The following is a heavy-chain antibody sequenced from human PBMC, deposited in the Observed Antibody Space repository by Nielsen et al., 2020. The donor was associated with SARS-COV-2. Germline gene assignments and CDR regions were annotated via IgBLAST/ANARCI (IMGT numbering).Heavy chain of an antibody. Sequence: ASVKVSCKASGYTFTGYYMHWVRQAPGQGLEWMGRINPNSGGTNYAQKFQGRVTMTRDTSISTAYMELSRLRSDDTAVYYCARRGVGAYNCGGDCPYYYYYGMDVWGQGTTVTVSS. D-gene: IGHD2-21*02. CDR1: GYTFTGYY. CDR2: INPNSGGT. V-gene: IGHV1-2*06. CDR3: ARRGVGAYNCGGDCPYYYYYGMDV. J-gene: IGHJ6*02.